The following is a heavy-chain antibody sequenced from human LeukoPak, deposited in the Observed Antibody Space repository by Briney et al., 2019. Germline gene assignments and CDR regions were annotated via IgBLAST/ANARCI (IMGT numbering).Heavy chain of an antibody. CDR3: AAPSARSTVTTWSAFDL. CDR1: GGTFSSYA. Sequence: SVKVSCKASGGTFSSYAISWVRQAPGQGLEWMGRIIPILGIVNYAQKFQGRVTITADKSTSTAYMELSSLRSEDTAVYYCAAPSARSTVTTWSAFDLRGQGTMVTVSS. CDR2: IIPILGIV. D-gene: IGHD4-17*01. J-gene: IGHJ3*01. V-gene: IGHV1-69*04.